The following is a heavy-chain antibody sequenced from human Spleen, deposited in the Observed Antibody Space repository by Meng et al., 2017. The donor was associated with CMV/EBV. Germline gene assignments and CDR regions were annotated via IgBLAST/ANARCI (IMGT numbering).Heavy chain of an antibody. V-gene: IGHV4-4*02. Sequence: GQLQEVGPGLVKPSGTLSLTCAVSGGSISISTWWSWVRQPPGKGLEWIGEINHSGSTNYNPSLKSRVTISVDTSKNQFSLKLSSVTAADTAVYYCARGHSGYDYYFDYWGQGTLVTVSS. D-gene: IGHD5-12*01. CDR1: GGSISISTW. CDR3: ARGHSGYDYYFDY. CDR2: INHSGST. J-gene: IGHJ4*02.